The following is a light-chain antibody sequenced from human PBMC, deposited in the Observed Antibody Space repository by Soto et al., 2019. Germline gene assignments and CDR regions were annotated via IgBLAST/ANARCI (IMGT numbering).Light chain of an antibody. J-gene: IGKJ1*01. CDR3: QQFNSWPQT. Sequence: DIQMTQSPSTLSASVGERVTLTCRASQSVSNWLAWYQQKPGKAPKLLIYDVSSLESGVPSRFSGSGSGTEFTLTISTLQSEDSAVYFCQQFNSWPQTFGQGTKVDIK. CDR2: DVS. CDR1: QSVSNW. V-gene: IGKV1-5*01.